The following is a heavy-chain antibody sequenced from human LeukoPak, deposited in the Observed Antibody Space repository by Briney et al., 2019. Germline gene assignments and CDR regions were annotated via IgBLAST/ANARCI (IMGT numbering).Heavy chain of an antibody. V-gene: IGHV4-34*01. CDR1: GESFSGYY. Sequence: KSSETLSLTCAVYGESFSGYYWSWIRQPPGKGVEWIGEINHSGSTNYNTSLKRRVNISVDTSKTQFSLKLSSVTAADTAVYYCARGVTIFGVVIISSSNFYFDYWGQGTLVTVSS. CDR3: ARGVTIFGVVIISSSNFYFDY. J-gene: IGHJ4*02. CDR2: INHSGST. D-gene: IGHD3-3*01.